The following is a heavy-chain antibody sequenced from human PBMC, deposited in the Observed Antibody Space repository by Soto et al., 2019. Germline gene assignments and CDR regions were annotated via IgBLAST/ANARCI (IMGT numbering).Heavy chain of an antibody. CDR1: GGSISSYR. CDR3: GRESGETWDYEAY. J-gene: IGHJ4*02. CDR2: ISNNGNT. D-gene: IGHD1-7*01. V-gene: IGHV4-4*07. Sequence: KPXESLCLSCAVSGGSISSYRWSWIRQPAWKGLEWIGLISNNGNTQYNPSLKSLVTVSVDTSRNQFFLNLHSVTAADSAVYFCGRESGETWDYEAYWGQGTPVT.